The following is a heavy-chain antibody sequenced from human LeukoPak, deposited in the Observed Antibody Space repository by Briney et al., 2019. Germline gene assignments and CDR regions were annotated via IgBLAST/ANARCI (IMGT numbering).Heavy chain of an antibody. CDR2: ILPIFGTA. CDR3: ARAEDQGRYFDWLPGFDP. D-gene: IGHD3-9*01. CDR1: GGTFSSYV. Sequence: RASVTVSCTASGGTFSSYVINWVRQAPGQGLEWMGGILPIFGTAIYAQHFQGRLTITADESTNSAYMELNRLRSDGTAVYYCARAEDQGRYFDWLPGFDPWGQGTLVTVSS. J-gene: IGHJ5*02. V-gene: IGHV1-69*13.